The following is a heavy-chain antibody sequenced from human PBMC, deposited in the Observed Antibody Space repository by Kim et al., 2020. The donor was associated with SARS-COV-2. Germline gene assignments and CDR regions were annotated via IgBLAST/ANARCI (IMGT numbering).Heavy chain of an antibody. D-gene: IGHD6-13*01. V-gene: IGHV1-24*01. CDR1: GYTLTELS. CDR2: FDPEDGET. CDR3: ATLNPSSSWQLYYYYGMDV. J-gene: IGHJ6*02. Sequence: ASVKVSCKVSGYTLTELSMHWVRQAPGKGLEWMGGFDPEDGETIYAQKFQGRVTMTEDTSTDTAYMELSSLRSEDTAVYYCATLNPSSSWQLYYYYGMDVWGQGTTVTVFS.